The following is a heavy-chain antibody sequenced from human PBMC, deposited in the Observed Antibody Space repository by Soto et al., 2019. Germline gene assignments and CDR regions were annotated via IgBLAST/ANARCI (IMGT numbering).Heavy chain of an antibody. CDR1: GDSVSSNDYY. J-gene: IGHJ4*02. CDR2: MDETGRT. V-gene: IGHV4-39*01. CDR3: SSAPVLFGVITIYDFDS. Sequence: SETLSLTCFVSGDSVSSNDYYWTWIRQTQGKGLEWIVSMDETGRTYYGSLHKSRVTMSVDASKNQFYLTLSSVTDTDTAVYYCSSAPVLFGVITIYDFDSWGQGTLVTVSS. D-gene: IGHD3-3*01.